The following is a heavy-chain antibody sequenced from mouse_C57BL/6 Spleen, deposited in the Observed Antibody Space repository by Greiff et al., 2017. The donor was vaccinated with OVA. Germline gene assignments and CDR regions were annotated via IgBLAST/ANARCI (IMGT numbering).Heavy chain of an antibody. Sequence: ESGPGLVKPSQSLSLTCSVTGYSITSGYYWNWIRQFPGNKLEWMGYISYDGSNKYNPSLKNRISLTRDTSKNQFFLKLNSVTTEDTATYYCARDGYYGSSYDFDYWGQGTTRTVSS. D-gene: IGHD1-1*01. CDR2: ISYDGSN. V-gene: IGHV3-6*01. CDR3: ARDGYYGSSYDFDY. CDR1: GYSITSGYY. J-gene: IGHJ2*01.